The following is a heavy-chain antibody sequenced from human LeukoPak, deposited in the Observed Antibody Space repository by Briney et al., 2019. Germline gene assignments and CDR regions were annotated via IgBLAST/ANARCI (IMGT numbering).Heavy chain of an antibody. V-gene: IGHV3-30*02. CDR3: ANVYYDFWSGYPIPKYYYMDV. J-gene: IGHJ6*03. CDR2: IRYDGSNK. D-gene: IGHD3-3*01. CDR1: GFTFSSYG. Sequence: PGGSLRLSCAAAGFTFSSYGMHWVRQAPGKGLEWVAFIRYDGSNKYYADSVKGRFTISRDNSKNTLYLQMNSLRAEDTAVYYCANVYYDFWSGYPIPKYYYMDVWGKGTTVTVSS.